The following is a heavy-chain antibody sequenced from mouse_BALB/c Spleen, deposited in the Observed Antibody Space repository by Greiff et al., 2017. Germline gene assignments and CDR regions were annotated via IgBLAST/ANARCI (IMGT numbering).Heavy chain of an antibody. Sequence: VKLQESGAELVRPGTSVKVSCKASGYAFTNYLIEWVKQRPGQGLEWIGVINPGSGGTNYNEKFKGKATLTADKSSSTAYMQLSSLTSDDSAVYFCARSSSGYYFDYWGQGTTLTVSS. CDR3: ARSSSGYYFDY. CDR2: INPGSGGT. CDR1: GYAFTNYL. J-gene: IGHJ2*01. D-gene: IGHD3-1*01. V-gene: IGHV1-54*01.